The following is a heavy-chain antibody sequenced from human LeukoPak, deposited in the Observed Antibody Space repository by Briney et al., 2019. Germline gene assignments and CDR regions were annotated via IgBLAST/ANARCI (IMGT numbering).Heavy chain of an antibody. J-gene: IGHJ4*02. CDR1: GYTFTSYG. D-gene: IGHD1-26*01. CDR3: ARARAIIVGAANFDY. CDR2: ISAYNGNT. Sequence: ASVKVSCKASGYTFTSYGISWVRQAPGQGLEWMGWISAYNGNTNYAQKLQGRVTMTTDTSTSTACMELRSLRSDDTAVYYCARARAIIVGAANFDYWGQGTLVTVSS. V-gene: IGHV1-18*01.